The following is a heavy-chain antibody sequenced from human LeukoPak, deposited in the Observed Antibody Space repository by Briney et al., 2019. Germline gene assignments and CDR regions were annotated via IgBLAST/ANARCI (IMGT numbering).Heavy chain of an antibody. Sequence: GESLKISCKGFGYSFTSYWIGWVRQMPGKGLEWMGTIYPGDSDTRYSPSFQGQVTISADKSINTAYLQWSSLKASDSAMYYCARRHDNSEWFEPWGQGALVTVSS. V-gene: IGHV5-51*01. CDR3: ARRHDNSEWFEP. CDR1: GYSFTSYW. D-gene: IGHD5-24*01. J-gene: IGHJ5*02. CDR2: IYPGDSDT.